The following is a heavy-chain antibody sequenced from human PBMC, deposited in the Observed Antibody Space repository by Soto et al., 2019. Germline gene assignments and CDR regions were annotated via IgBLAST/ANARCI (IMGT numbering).Heavy chain of an antibody. D-gene: IGHD5-12*01. V-gene: IGHV2-70*01. CDR3: ARIPRDGYNYYYFDY. CDR2: IDWDDDK. J-gene: IGHJ4*02. Sequence: SGPTLVNPTQTLTLTCTFSGFSLSTSGMCVSWIGQPPGKALEWLALIDWDDDKYYSTSLKTRLTISKDTSKNQVVLTMTNMDPVDTATYYCARIPRDGYNYYYFDYWGQGTLVTVSA. CDR1: GFSLSTSGMC.